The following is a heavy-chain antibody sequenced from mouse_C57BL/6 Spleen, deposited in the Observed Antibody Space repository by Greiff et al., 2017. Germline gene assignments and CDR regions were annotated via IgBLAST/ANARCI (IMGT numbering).Heavy chain of an antibody. V-gene: IGHV3-6*01. CDR2: ISYDGSN. Sequence: EVQLVESGPGLVKPSQSLSLTCSVTGYSITSGYYWNWIRQFPGNKLEWMGYISYDGSNNYNPSLKNRISITRDTSKNQFFLKLNSVTTEDTATYYCARGDDYDGGSDVWGTGTTVTVSS. CDR3: ARGDDYDGGSDV. CDR1: GYSITSGYY. D-gene: IGHD2-4*01. J-gene: IGHJ1*03.